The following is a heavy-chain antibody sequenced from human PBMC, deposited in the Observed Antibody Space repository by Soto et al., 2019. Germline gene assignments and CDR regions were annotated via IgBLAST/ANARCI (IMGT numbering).Heavy chain of an antibody. V-gene: IGHV3-23*01. CDR2: ISGSGGST. Sequence: GGSLRLSCAASGFTFSSYAMSWVRQAPGKGLEWVSAISGSGGSTYYADSVKGRFTISRDNSKNTLYLQMNSLGAEDTAVYYCAHGPKEATSLDYYYYYGMDVWGQGTTVTVSS. J-gene: IGHJ6*02. CDR1: GFTFSSYA. CDR3: AHGPKEATSLDYYYYYGMDV.